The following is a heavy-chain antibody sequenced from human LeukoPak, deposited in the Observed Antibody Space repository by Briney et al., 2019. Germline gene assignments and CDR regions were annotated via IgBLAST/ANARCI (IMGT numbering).Heavy chain of an antibody. V-gene: IGHV4-61*02. CDR2: IYTSGST. D-gene: IGHD1-26*01. Sequence: SQTLSLTCTVSGGSISSGSYYWSWIRQPAGKGLEWIGRIYTSGSTNYNPSLKSRVTISVDTSKNQFSLKLSSVTAADTAVYYCARERRKDSCSYGAFYVWGQVTMVTV. CDR1: GGSISSGSYY. J-gene: IGHJ3*01. CDR3: ARERRKDSCSYGAFYV.